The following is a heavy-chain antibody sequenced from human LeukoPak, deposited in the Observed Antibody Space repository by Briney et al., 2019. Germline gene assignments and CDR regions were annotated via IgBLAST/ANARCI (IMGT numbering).Heavy chain of an antibody. CDR2: ISSSSSYI. CDR1: GFTFSSYS. D-gene: IGHD6-19*01. Sequence: GGSLRLSCAASGFTFSSYSVNWVRQAPGKGLEWVSSISSSSSYIYYADSVKGRFTISRDNAKNSLYLQMNSLRAEDTAVYYCARVMRGGSSVIGIDYWGQGTLVTVSS. V-gene: IGHV3-21*01. CDR3: ARVMRGGSSVIGIDY. J-gene: IGHJ4*02.